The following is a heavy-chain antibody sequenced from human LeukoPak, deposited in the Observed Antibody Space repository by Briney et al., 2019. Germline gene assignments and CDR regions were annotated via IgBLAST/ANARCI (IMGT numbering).Heavy chain of an antibody. CDR2: RRYDGTNK. CDR3: GKDPNGNFIGAFDF. V-gene: IGHV3-30*02. D-gene: IGHD4-23*01. J-gene: IGHJ3*01. Sequence: GGSLRLSCAASGITFRSYGMHWVRQAPGKGLEWVAFRRYDGTNKYYADSVKGRFTISRDNSKGTLYLQMDSLRVEDTAVYYCGKDPNGNFIGAFDFWGQGTMVTVSS. CDR1: GITFRSYG.